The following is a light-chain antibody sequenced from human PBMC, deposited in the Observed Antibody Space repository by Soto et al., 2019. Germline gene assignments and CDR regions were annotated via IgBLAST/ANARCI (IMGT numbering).Light chain of an antibody. J-gene: IGKJ5*01. V-gene: IGKV1-9*01. Sequence: IQLTQSPSSRSASVGDIVTITCRASQDISSFLAWYQQKPGKAPKLLIFAASTLQSGVPSRFSGSGSGTEFTLTISSLQPEDFATYYCQQYESLPLTFGQGTRLEIK. CDR3: QQYESLPLT. CDR1: QDISSF. CDR2: AAS.